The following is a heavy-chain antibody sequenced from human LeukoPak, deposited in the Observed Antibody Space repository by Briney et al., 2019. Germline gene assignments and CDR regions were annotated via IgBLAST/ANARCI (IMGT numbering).Heavy chain of an antibody. V-gene: IGHV3-43*02. D-gene: IGHD5-18*01. CDR2: ISGDGGST. CDR3: AKVGYSYGQGYYYGMDV. J-gene: IGHJ6*02. CDR1: GFTFDDYA. Sequence: PGGSLRLSCAASGFTFDDYAMHWVRQAPGKGLEWVSLISGDGGSTYYADSVKGRFTISSDNSKDSLYLQMNSLRTEDTALYYCAKVGYSYGQGYYYGMDVWGQGTTVTASS.